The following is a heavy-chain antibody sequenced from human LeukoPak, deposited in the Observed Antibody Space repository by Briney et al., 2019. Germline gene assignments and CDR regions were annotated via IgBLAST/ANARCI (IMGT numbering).Heavy chain of an antibody. J-gene: IGHJ4*02. V-gene: IGHV4-4*07. CDR2: IYTSGST. CDR3: AREVAVAGTSYFDY. D-gene: IGHD6-19*01. Sequence: PSETLALTCSVSVGSISSYYRIWIRQPGGKGLEGIGRIYTSGSTNYNPSLKSRVTMSVDTSKNQFSLKLSSVTAADTAVYYCAREVAVAGTSYFDYWGQGTLVTVSS. CDR1: VGSISSYY.